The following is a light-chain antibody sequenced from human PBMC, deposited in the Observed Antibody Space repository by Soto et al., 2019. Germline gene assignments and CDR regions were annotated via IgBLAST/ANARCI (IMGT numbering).Light chain of an antibody. Sequence: DIQMTQSPSSLSAFVGDRVTITCRASQSISNYVNWYQLKPGKAPKLLIYAGSSLQSGVPSRFSGSGSGTEFTLTITSLHPEDFATYCCQQSHSTPLTFGGGTKVDIK. J-gene: IGKJ4*01. CDR3: QQSHSTPLT. CDR2: AGS. CDR1: QSISNY. V-gene: IGKV1-39*01.